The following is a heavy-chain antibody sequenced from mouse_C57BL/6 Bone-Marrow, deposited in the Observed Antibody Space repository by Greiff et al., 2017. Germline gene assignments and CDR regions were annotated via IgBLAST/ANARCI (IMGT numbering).Heavy chain of an antibody. D-gene: IGHD1-3*01. J-gene: IGHJ1*03. CDR3: ARVNFYWYFDV. CDR2: ISDGGSYT. CDR1: GFTFSSYA. Sequence: EVKLQESGGGLVKPGGSLKLSCAASGFTFSSYAMSWVRQTPEKRLEWVATISDGGSYTYYPDNVKGRFTISRDNAKNNLYLQMSHLKSEDTAMYYCARVNFYWYFDVWGTGTTVTVSS. V-gene: IGHV5-4*03.